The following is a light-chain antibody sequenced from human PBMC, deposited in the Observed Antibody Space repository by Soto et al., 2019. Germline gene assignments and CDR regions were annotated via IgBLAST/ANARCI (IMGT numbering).Light chain of an antibody. J-gene: IGKJ2*01. CDR1: QSISNW. CDR2: KAS. V-gene: IGKV1-5*03. Sequence: DIQMTQSPSTLSASIGDRVTITCRASQSISNWLAWYQQRPGKAPNLLIFKASNLENGVPSRFSGSGSGTEFTVTISSLQPDDFATYYCQQYNSYPYTFGQGTKLEIK. CDR3: QQYNSYPYT.